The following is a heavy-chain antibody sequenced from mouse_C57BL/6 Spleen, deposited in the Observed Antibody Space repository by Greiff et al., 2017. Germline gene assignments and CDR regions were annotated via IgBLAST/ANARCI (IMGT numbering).Heavy chain of an antibody. CDR2: IYPGSGST. V-gene: IGHV1-55*01. CDR1: GYTFTSYW. CDR3: AKGGITTPWYFDV. Sequence: QVQLQQPGAELVKPGASVKMSCKASGYTFTSYWITWVKQRPGQGLEWIGDIYPGSGSTNYHEKFKSKATLTVDTSSSTAYMQLSSLTSEDSAVYYCAKGGITTPWYFDVWGTGTTVTVSS. D-gene: IGHD1-1*01. J-gene: IGHJ1*03.